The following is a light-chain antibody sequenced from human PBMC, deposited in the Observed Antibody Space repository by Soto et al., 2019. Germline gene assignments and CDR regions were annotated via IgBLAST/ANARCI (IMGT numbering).Light chain of an antibody. CDR1: QSLLSSSNKKGY. J-gene: IGKJ5*01. CDR3: QQYFLSPIT. CDR2: WAS. V-gene: IGKV4-1*01. Sequence: DTVITQSPESLTVPPGEKAPIKCKSSQSLLSSSNKKGYLAWYQQKSGQSPKLLIYWASSRESGVPDRFSGSGSGTDFTLTISSLQAEDVAVYYCQQYFLSPITFGQGTRLEIK.